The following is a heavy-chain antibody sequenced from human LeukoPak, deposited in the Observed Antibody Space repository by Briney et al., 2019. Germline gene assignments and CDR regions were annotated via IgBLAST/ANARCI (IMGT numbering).Heavy chain of an antibody. CDR1: GFTFSSYG. CDR2: IWYDGSNK. D-gene: IGHD3-22*01. CDR3: ARGRAYYDSSGYDY. J-gene: IGHJ4*02. Sequence: PGRSLRLSCAASGFTFSSYGMHWVRQAPGKGLEWVAVIWYDGSNKYYADSVKGRFTISRDNSKNTLYLQMNSLRAEDTAVYYCARGRAYYDSSGYDYWGQGTLVTVSS. V-gene: IGHV3-33*01.